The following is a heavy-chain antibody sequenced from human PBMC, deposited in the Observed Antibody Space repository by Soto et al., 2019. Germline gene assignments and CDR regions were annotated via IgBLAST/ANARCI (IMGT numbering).Heavy chain of an antibody. CDR2: ISAYNGNT. V-gene: IGHV1-18*04. J-gene: IGHJ4*02. CDR3: ARGGSSWHGAY. D-gene: IGHD6-13*01. Sequence: GASVKVSCKASGYTFTSYGISWVRQAPVQGLEWMGWISAYNGNTNYAQKLQGRVTMTTDTSKSTACLELRSRRSDDTAVYYCARGGSSWHGAYWSQGTLVTVSS. CDR1: GYTFTSYG.